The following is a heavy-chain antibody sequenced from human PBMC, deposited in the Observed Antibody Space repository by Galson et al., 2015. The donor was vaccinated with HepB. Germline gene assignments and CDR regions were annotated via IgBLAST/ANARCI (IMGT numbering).Heavy chain of an antibody. Sequence: CAISGDSVSSNTVAWNWIRQSPSRGLEWLGRTYYRSKWYSDYPPTVKSRITIKADTSRNQFSLHLNSVTPEDTAVYFCAREEIVEVPAALGFWGQGTLVTVSS. J-gene: IGHJ4*02. CDR1: GDSVSSNTVA. D-gene: IGHD2-2*01. V-gene: IGHV6-1*01. CDR2: TYYRSKWYS. CDR3: AREEIVEVPAALGF.